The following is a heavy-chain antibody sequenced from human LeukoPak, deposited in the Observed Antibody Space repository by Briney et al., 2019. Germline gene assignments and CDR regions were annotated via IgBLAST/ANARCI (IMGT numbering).Heavy chain of an antibody. CDR3: ARAMVYYFDY. Sequence: GGSLRLSCAASGFTFSSYEMNWVRQAPGKGLEWVSYISSSGSTIYYADSVKGRFTISRDNSKNTLYLQMNSLRAEDTAVYYCARAMVYYFDYWGQGTLVTVSS. CDR2: ISSSGSTI. J-gene: IGHJ4*02. V-gene: IGHV3-48*03. CDR1: GFTFSSYE. D-gene: IGHD3-10*01.